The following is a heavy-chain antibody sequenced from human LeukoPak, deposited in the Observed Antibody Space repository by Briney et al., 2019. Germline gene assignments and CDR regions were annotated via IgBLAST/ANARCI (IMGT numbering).Heavy chain of an antibody. CDR1: GGSISSGGYS. Sequence: SETLSLTCAVSGGSISSGGYSWSWIRQPPGKGLEWIGYIYHSGSTYYNPSLKSRVTISVDRSKNQFSLKLSSVTAADTAVYYCARVAAIRGEVGVYYFDYWGQGTLVTVSS. CDR2: IYHSGST. V-gene: IGHV4-30-2*01. J-gene: IGHJ4*02. D-gene: IGHD3-10*01. CDR3: ARVAAIRGEVGVYYFDY.